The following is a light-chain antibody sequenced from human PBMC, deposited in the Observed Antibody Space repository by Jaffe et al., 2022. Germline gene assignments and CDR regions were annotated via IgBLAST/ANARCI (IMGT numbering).Light chain of an antibody. V-gene: IGLV3-1*01. J-gene: IGLJ2*01. CDR3: QAWDSSTVV. CDR2: QDT. Sequence: SYELTQPPSVSVSPGQTASITCSGDKLGDKYASWYQQKPGQSPMLVIYQDTKRPSGIPERFSGSNSGNTATLTIGGTQAMDEADYYCQAWDSSTVVFGGGTKLTVL. CDR1: KLGDKY.